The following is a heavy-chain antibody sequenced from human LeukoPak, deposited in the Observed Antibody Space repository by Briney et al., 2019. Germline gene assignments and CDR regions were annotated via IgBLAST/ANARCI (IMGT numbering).Heavy chain of an antibody. J-gene: IGHJ5*02. D-gene: IGHD3-9*01. CDR1: GSSFTSYW. CDR2: IYPGDSDT. V-gene: IGHV5-51*01. Sequence: GESLKISCKGSGSSFTSYWIGWVRQMPGKGLEWMGIIYPGDSDTRYSPSFQGQVTISADKSISTAYLEWSSLEASGTAMYYCARRGAGYDIFTGYHVNWFDPWGQGTLVTVSS. CDR3: ARRGAGYDIFTGYHVNWFDP.